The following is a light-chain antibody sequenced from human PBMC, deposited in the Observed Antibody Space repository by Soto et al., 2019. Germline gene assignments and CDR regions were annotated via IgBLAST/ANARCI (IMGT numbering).Light chain of an antibody. Sequence: EIVLTQSPATLSLPPAGRASLSCRASQSVSSYLAWYQQKPGQAPRLLIYDASNRATGIPARFSGSGSGTDFTLTISSLEPEDFAVYYCQQRSNWPITFGQGTRLEIK. J-gene: IGKJ5*01. CDR1: QSVSSY. CDR2: DAS. CDR3: QQRSNWPIT. V-gene: IGKV3-11*01.